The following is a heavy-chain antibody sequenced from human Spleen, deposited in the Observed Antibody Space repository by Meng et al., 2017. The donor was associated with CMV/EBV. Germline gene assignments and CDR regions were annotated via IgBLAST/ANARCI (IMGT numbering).Heavy chain of an antibody. J-gene: IGHJ3*02. V-gene: IGHV1-2*02. Sequence: ASVKVSCKASGYTFIGYYMHWMRQAPGQGLEWMGWINPETGDANYAQKFQGRVTMTRDTFITTAYMEVSRLRSDDTAVYYCARDRYITTWDYDSFDIWGQGTLVTVSS. D-gene: IGHD3-3*01. CDR3: ARDRYITTWDYDSFDI. CDR1: GYTFIGYY. CDR2: INPETGDA.